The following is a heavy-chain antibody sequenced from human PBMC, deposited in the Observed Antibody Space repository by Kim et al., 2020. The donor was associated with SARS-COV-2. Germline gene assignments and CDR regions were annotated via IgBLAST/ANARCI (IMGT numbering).Heavy chain of an antibody. D-gene: IGHD2-21*01. CDR1: GFTFSSYG. CDR2: IWYDGSNK. V-gene: IGHV3-33*01. J-gene: IGHJ6*02. Sequence: GGSLRLSCAASGFTFSSYGMHWVRQAPGKGLEWVAVIWYDGSNKYYADSVKGRFTISRDNSKNTLYLQMNSLRAEDTAVYYCARDHIVDGGYYGMDVWGQGTTVTVSS. CDR3: ARDHIVDGGYYGMDV.